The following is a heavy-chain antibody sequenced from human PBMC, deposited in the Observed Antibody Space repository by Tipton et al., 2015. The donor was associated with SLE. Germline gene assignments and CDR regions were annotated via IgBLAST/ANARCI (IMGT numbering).Heavy chain of an antibody. CDR2: IYSGGST. V-gene: IGHV3-53*01. Sequence: SLRLSCAASGFTVSSNYMNWVRQAPGKRLKWVSVIYSGGSTYYADSVKGRFTMSRDNAKNTVYLQMNSLRGDDAGVYYCARGNVWSGYYDFWGQGTLVAVSS. J-gene: IGHJ4*02. CDR1: GFTVSSNY. D-gene: IGHD3-3*01. CDR3: ARGNVWSGYYDF.